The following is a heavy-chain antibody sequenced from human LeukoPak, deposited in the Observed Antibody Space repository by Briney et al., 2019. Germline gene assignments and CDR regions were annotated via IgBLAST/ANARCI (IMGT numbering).Heavy chain of an antibody. CDR2: ISSSSNYI. D-gene: IGHD5-12*01. J-gene: IGHJ4*02. V-gene: IGHV3-21*01. CDR3: AESLYSGYDWEYFDY. Sequence: GGSLRLSCAASGFTFNSYTMNWVRQAPGKGLEWVSSISSSSNYIYYADSVKGRLTISRDDAKNSLYLQMNSLRAEDTAVYYCAESLYSGYDWEYFDYWGQGTLVTVSS. CDR1: GFTFNSYT.